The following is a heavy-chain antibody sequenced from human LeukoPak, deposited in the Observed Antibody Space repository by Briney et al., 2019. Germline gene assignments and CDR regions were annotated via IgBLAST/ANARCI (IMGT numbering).Heavy chain of an antibody. CDR3: AKMQGYFDY. CDR2: VSGTDTT. Sequence: GGSVRLSCAASGFTFSTYGMSWVRQAPGKGLEWVSAVSGTDTTYYADSVRGRFIISRDNSKNTLYLQMNSLRAEDTAAYYCAKMQGYFDYWGQGTLVTVSS. V-gene: IGHV3-23*01. J-gene: IGHJ4*02. CDR1: GFTFSTYG.